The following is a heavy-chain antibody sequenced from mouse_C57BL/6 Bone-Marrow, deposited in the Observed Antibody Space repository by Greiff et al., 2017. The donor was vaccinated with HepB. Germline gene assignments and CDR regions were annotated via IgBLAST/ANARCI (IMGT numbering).Heavy chain of an antibody. D-gene: IGHD1-1*01. V-gene: IGHV1-82*01. Sequence: QVQLKESGPELVKPGASVKISCKASGYAFSSSWMNWVKQRPGKGLEWIGRIYPGDGDTNYNGKFKGKATLTADKSSSTAYMQLSSLTSEDSAVYFCARSPYYYGRAWFAYWGQGTLVTVSA. CDR2: IYPGDGDT. CDR1: GYAFSSSW. CDR3: ARSPYYYGRAWFAY. J-gene: IGHJ3*01.